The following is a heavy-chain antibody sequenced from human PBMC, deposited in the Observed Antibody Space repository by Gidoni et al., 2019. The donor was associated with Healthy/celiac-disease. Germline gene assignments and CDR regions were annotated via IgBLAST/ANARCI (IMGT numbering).Heavy chain of an antibody. D-gene: IGHD3-22*01. V-gene: IGHV4-39*01. CDR3: ARRGITMIVVVTNDWYFDL. Sequence: QLQLQESGPGLVKPSETLSLTCTVSGGSISSSSSYWGWIRQPPGKGLEWIGSIYYSGSTYYNPSLKSRVTISVDTSKNQFSLKLSSVTAADTAVYYCARRGITMIVVVTNDWYFDLWGRGTLVTVSS. CDR2: IYYSGST. J-gene: IGHJ2*01. CDR1: GGSISSSSSY.